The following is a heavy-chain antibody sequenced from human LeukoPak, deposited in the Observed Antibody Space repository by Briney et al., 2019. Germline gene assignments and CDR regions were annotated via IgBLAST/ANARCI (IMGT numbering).Heavy chain of an antibody. Sequence: SETLSLTCTVSGNSISNYNYYWSWVRQPAGKGLEWIGRIHSGGTTNYNPSLMSRVTLSVDTSKNQISLRLTSVTAADTALYYCARDNPSGYTYGYEHYFYYIDVWGKGTTVTVSS. V-gene: IGHV4-4*07. CDR1: GNSISNYNYY. D-gene: IGHD5-18*01. CDR2: IHSGGTT. J-gene: IGHJ6*03. CDR3: ARDNPSGYTYGYEHYFYYIDV.